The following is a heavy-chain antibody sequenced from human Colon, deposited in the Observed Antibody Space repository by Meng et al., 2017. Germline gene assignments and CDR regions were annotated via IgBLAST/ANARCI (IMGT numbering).Heavy chain of an antibody. CDR2: INPDSGAT. CDR1: GYRFPGYY. V-gene: IGHV1-2*06. J-gene: IGHJ4*02. CDR3: ARVWSSSVIDF. Sequence: QVQLVQSGAEVKNPGASMKVSCKASGYRFPGYYLHWVRQAPGRGLEWMGRINPDSGATIYAQKFQGRVTMTRDTAINTSYMELSGLRSDDTAIYYRARVWSSSVIDFWGQGTLVTVSS. D-gene: IGHD2-21*01.